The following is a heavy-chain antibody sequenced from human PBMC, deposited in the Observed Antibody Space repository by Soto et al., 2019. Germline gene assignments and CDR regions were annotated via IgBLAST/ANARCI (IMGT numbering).Heavy chain of an antibody. V-gene: IGHV3-23*01. CDR2: MSGSGGRT. D-gene: IGHD3-3*01. Sequence: GESLKISCTASGFTFNSYAMHWVRQAPGKGLEWVSSMSGSGGRTSYADSVKGRFTISRDTSKNTVYLQMNSLGVEDTAVYHCAKQSETSTFDYWGPGTLVTVSS. CDR1: GFTFNSYA. J-gene: IGHJ4*02. CDR3: AKQSETSTFDY.